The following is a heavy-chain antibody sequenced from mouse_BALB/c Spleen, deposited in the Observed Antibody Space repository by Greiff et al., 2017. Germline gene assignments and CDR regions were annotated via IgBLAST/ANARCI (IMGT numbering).Heavy chain of an antibody. Sequence: EVQLQESGGGLVQPGGSRKLSCAASGFTFSSFGMHWVRQAPEKGLEWVAYISSGSSTIYYADTVKGRFTISRDNPKNTLFLQMTSLRSEDTAMYYCARDYYGSSSDYWGQGTTLTVSS. CDR1: GFTFSSFG. D-gene: IGHD1-1*01. V-gene: IGHV5-17*02. CDR2: ISSGSSTI. J-gene: IGHJ2*01. CDR3: ARDYYGSSSDY.